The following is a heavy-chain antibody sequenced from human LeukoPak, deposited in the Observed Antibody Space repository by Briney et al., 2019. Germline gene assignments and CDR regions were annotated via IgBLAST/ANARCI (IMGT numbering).Heavy chain of an antibody. CDR2: ISGSGTST. J-gene: IGHJ3*01. CDR1: GFSIRLYV. CDR3: AKVDSSERSGIWTAFDV. V-gene: IGHV3-23*01. D-gene: IGHD3-3*01. Sequence: GGSLRLSCAASGFSIRLYVMSWVRQAPGKGLEWVSDISGSGTSTHYADSVKGRFTISRDNSKKTLNLQMNSLTAEDTAVYYCAKVDSSERSGIWTAFDVWGRGTMVAVSS.